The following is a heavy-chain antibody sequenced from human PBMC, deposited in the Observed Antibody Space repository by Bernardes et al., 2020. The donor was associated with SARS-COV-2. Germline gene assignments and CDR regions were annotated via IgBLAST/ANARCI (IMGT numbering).Heavy chain of an antibody. J-gene: IGHJ4*02. CDR2: IKPRSGDT. Sequence: ASVKVSCKASGYTFTAYYIHWVRHAPGQGLEWMGWIKPRSGDTNYAQKFQGRVTMTRDTSITTAYMELDSLTSDDTAVYYCSRVLTVASVTSGFDYWSQGTLVTVSS. CDR3: SRVLTVASVTSGFDY. V-gene: IGHV1-2*02. CDR1: GYTFTAYY. D-gene: IGHD6-19*01.